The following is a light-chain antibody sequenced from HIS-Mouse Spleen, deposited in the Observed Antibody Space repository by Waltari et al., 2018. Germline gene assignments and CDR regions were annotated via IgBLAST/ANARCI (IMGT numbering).Light chain of an antibody. Sequence: QSALTQPPSVSGSPGQSVTISCTGTSSDVGSYNLVSWYHQPPGTAPKPMIYEVSNRPSGVPDRFSGSKSGNTASLTISGLEAEDEADYYCSSYTSSSTWVFGGGTKLTVL. CDR3: SSYTSSSTWV. V-gene: IGLV2-18*02. J-gene: IGLJ3*02. CDR2: EVS. CDR1: SSDVGSYNL.